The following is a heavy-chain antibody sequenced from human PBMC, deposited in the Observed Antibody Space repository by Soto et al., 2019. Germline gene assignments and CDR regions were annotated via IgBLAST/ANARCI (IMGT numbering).Heavy chain of an antibody. CDR1: GYTFTTYG. Sequence: QVQLVQSGVEVKKPGASVKVSCKASGYTFTTYGISWVRQAPGQGLEWMGWIKSYNGNTNYAQNFQGRVTITTDTSTSTAYVELRSLRSDDTAVYYCARDRGSGRFDYWGQGTLVTVSS. J-gene: IGHJ4*02. CDR2: IKSYNGNT. D-gene: IGHD3-10*01. V-gene: IGHV1-18*01. CDR3: ARDRGSGRFDY.